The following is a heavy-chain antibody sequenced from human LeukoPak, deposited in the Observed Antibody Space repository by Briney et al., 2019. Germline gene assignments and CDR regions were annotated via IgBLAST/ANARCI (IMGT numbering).Heavy chain of an antibody. CDR2: VSAYNGNT. J-gene: IGHJ3*02. CDR1: GYTFTPYG. D-gene: IGHD7-27*01. CDR3: ARGLLTARAGDAFDI. Sequence: APVKVSSKASGYTFTPYGISCVRQAPGQGHECIGGVSAYNGNTNYAQKLQGRVTMTTDTSANTAYMELGSLRSDDTAVYYCARGLLTARAGDAFDIWGQGTRVTVSS. V-gene: IGHV1-18*01.